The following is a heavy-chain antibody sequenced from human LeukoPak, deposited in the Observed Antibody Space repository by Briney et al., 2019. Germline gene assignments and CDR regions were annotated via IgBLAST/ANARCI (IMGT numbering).Heavy chain of an antibody. CDR1: GFPFSSHW. Sequence: GGSLRLSCAASGFPFSSHWLSWFRQSPGKGLEWVAHISHDGSEKHYVDSVKGRFTISRDNARNSQFLQMNSLRVDDTAVYYCARDSPVPAATQGYFDYWGQGTLVTVSS. D-gene: IGHD2-2*01. V-gene: IGHV3-7*01. CDR2: ISHDGSEK. CDR3: ARDSPVPAATQGYFDY. J-gene: IGHJ4*02.